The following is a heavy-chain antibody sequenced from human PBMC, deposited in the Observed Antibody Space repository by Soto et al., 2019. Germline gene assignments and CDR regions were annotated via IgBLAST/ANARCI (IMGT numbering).Heavy chain of an antibody. V-gene: IGHV3-23*01. Sequence: GGSLRLSCAASGFTFSSYAMSWVRQAPGKGLEWVSVISGSGGSTYYADSVKGRFTISRDNSKNTLYLQMNSLRAEDTAVYYCAKVGSSGYYYFDYWGQGTLVTVSS. CDR3: AKVGSSGYYYFDY. J-gene: IGHJ4*02. CDR2: ISGSGGST. D-gene: IGHD3-22*01. CDR1: GFTFSSYA.